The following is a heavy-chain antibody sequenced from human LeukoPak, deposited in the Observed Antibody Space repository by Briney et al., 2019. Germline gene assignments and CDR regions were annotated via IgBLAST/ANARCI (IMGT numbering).Heavy chain of an antibody. CDR2: IYYSGST. CDR1: GGSISSYY. Sequence: SETLPLTCTVSGGSISSYYWSWIRQPPGKGLEWIGYIYYSGSTNYNPSLKSRVTISVDTSKNQFSLKLSSVTAADTAVYYCASFEYSSSYYFDYWGQGTLVTASS. J-gene: IGHJ4*02. CDR3: ASFEYSSSYYFDY. D-gene: IGHD6-6*01. V-gene: IGHV4-59*01.